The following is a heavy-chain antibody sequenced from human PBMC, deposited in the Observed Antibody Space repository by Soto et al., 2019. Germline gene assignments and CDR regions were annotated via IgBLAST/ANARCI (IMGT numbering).Heavy chain of an antibody. CDR1: GYTFTSYY. V-gene: IGHV1-46*01. CDR2: INPSGGST. D-gene: IGHD1-26*01. J-gene: IGHJ4*02. Sequence: ASVKVSCKASGYTFTSYYMHWVRQAPGQGLEWMGIINPSGGSTSYAQKFQGRVTMTRDTSTSTVYMELSSLRSEDTAVYYCARETLSGSYSACYFDYWGQGTLVTVSS. CDR3: ARETLSGSYSACYFDY.